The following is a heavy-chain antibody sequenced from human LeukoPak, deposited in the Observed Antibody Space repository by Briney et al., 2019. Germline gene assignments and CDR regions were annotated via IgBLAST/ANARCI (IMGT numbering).Heavy chain of an antibody. CDR1: GYTLTELS. Sequence: GASVKVSCKVSGYTLTELSMHWVRQAPGKGLEWMGGFDPEDGETIYAQKFQGRVTMTEDTPTDTAYMELSSLRSEDTAVYYCALGYIIDGFRWFDPWGQGTLVTVSS. D-gene: IGHD1-1*01. CDR2: FDPEDGET. V-gene: IGHV1-24*01. J-gene: IGHJ5*02. CDR3: ALGYIIDGFRWFDP.